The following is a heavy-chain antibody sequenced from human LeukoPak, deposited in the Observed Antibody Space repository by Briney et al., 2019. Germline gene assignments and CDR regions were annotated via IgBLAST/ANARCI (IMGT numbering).Heavy chain of an antibody. J-gene: IGHJ4*02. CDR1: GFTFSNTW. V-gene: IGHV3-7*05. Sequence: GGSLRLSCAASGFTFSNTWMNWVRQAPGKGLEWVANIKQDGSEKYYVDSVKGRFTISRDNAKNSLYLQMNSLRAEDTAVYYCARVYYYDSSGYPSYFDYWGQGTLVTVSS. CDR2: IKQDGSEK. CDR3: ARVYYYDSSGYPSYFDY. D-gene: IGHD3-22*01.